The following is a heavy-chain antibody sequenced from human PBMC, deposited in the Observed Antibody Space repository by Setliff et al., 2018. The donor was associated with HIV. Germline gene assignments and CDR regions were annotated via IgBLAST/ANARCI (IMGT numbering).Heavy chain of an antibody. CDR2: IYPGDSDT. D-gene: IGHD3-22*01. V-gene: IGHV5-51*01. CDR1: GYSFTSYW. Sequence: LGESLKISCKGSGYSFTSYWIGWVRQMPGKGLEWMGIIYPGDSDTRYSPSFQSQVTVPADKSIGTAYLQWNSLKASDTALYFCPRAPNSPYYSNVWYADLWGQGTLVTVSS. CDR3: PRAPNSPYYSNVWYADL. J-gene: IGHJ5*02.